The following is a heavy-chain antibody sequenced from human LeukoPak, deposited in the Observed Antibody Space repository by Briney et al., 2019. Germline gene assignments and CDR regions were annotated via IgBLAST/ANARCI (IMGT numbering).Heavy chain of an antibody. CDR2: INPNSGGT. Sequence: RASVKVSCKASGYTFTGYYMHWVRQAPGQGLEWMGWINPNSGGTNYAQKFQGRVTMTRDTSISTAYMELSSLRSEDTAVYYCARGGSYYGYYYGMDVWGQGTTVTVSS. J-gene: IGHJ6*02. D-gene: IGHD1-26*01. CDR1: GYTFTGYY. CDR3: ARGGSYYGYYYGMDV. V-gene: IGHV1-2*02.